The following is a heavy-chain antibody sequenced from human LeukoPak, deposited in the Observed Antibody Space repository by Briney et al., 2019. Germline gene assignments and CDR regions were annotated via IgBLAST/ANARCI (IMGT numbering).Heavy chain of an antibody. CDR2: IKPDGSEQ. Sequence: PGGSLRLSCAASGFTFSKYWMSWVRQAPGEGLEWQADIKPDGSEQSYVDSVKGRFTISRDNAKSSLYLQMDSLTAEDTAVYYCVKATRLADGWGQGTLVSVSS. V-gene: IGHV3-7*04. D-gene: IGHD6-19*01. J-gene: IGHJ4*02. CDR3: VKATRLADG. CDR1: GFTFSKYW.